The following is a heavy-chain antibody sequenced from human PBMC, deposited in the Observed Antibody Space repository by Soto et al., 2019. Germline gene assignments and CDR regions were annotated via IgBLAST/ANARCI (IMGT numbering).Heavy chain of an antibody. V-gene: IGHV1-2*04. J-gene: IGHJ6*02. CDR1: GYTFTGYY. CDR2: INPNSGGT. CDR3: ARGITIFGVVIGYYYGMDV. D-gene: IGHD3-3*01. Sequence: ASVKVSCKASGYTFTGYYMHWVRQAPGQGLEWMGWINPNSGGTNYAQKFQGWVTMTRDTSISTAYMELSRLRSDDTAVYYCARGITIFGVVIGYYYGMDVWGQGTTVTVSS.